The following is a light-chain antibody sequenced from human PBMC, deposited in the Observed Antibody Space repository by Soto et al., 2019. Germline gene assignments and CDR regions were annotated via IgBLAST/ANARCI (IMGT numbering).Light chain of an antibody. CDR1: NCNVGENY. CDR2: YKN. CDR3: GAWDASLRLDV. J-gene: IGLJ1*01. Sequence: QSVLTQPPSVSAAPGQTITISCSGSNCNVGENYVSWYQQLPGGAPKLLMYYKNNQPSGVPDRFSSSNSGTSATLGITGLQTGDEADYYCGAWDASLRLDVFGTGTKVTVL. V-gene: IGLV1-51*01.